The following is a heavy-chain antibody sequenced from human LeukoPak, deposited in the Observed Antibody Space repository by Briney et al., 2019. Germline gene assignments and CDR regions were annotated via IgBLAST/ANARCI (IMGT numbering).Heavy chain of an antibody. J-gene: IGHJ4*02. CDR3: ARASGVAAVDY. Sequence: GGSLRLSCAASGLTFSSYEMNWVRQAPGKGLEWVSYISRSGNTIFYVDSVKGRFTISRDNAKNSLYLQMNSLRAEDTAVYYCARASGVAAVDYWGQGTLVTVSS. CDR1: GLTFSSYE. D-gene: IGHD6-19*01. CDR2: ISRSGNTI. V-gene: IGHV3-48*03.